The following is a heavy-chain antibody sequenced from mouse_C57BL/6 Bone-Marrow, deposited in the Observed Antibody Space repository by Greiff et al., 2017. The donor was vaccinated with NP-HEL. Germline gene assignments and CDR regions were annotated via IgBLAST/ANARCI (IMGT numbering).Heavy chain of an antibody. CDR2: IRNKANGYTT. Sequence: EVKLVESGGGLVQPGGSLSLSCAASGFTFTDYYMSWVRQPPGKALEWLGFIRNKANGYTTEYSASVKGRFTISRDNSQSILYLQMNALRAEDSATYYCARYCYSSFDYWGQGTTLTVSS. D-gene: IGHD2-5*01. V-gene: IGHV7-3*01. CDR3: ARYCYSSFDY. J-gene: IGHJ2*01. CDR1: GFTFTDYY.